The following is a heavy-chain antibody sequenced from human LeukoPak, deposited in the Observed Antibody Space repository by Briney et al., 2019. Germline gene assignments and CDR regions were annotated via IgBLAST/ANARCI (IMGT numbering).Heavy chain of an antibody. D-gene: IGHD4-11*01. Sequence: GGSLRLSCAASGFTFSSYGMHWVRQAPGKGLEWVAFIRFDGSIKYYAESVKGRFTISRDNSKNTLYVLMNSLRDEDTAVYYCAKEGRPPGTDNYSNWLFDDYWGQGTLATVSS. J-gene: IGHJ4*02. CDR2: IRFDGSIK. CDR1: GFTFSSYG. CDR3: AKEGRPPGTDNYSNWLFDDY. V-gene: IGHV3-30*02.